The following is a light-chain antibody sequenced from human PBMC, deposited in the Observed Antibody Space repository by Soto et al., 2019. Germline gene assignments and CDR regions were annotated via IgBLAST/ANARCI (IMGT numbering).Light chain of an antibody. CDR1: SSDVGAYNY. CDR2: DVN. CDR3: SSWTSGATYV. Sequence: QSALTQPASVSGSPGQSITISCAGTSSDVGAYNYVSWYQHHPGKAPKLMIYDVNNRPSGDSNRFSGSKCGNTASLTISVLQAEDEADYYCSSWTSGATYVFGSGTKVTVL. V-gene: IGLV2-14*03. J-gene: IGLJ1*01.